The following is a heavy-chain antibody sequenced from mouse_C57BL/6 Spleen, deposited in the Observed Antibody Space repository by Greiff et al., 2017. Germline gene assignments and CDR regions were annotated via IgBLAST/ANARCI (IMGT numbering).Heavy chain of an antibody. V-gene: IGHV1-18*01. J-gene: IGHJ2*01. CDR1: GYTFTDYN. CDR3: ARTPYYYGSSSVYFDY. CDR2: INPNNGGT. D-gene: IGHD1-1*01. Sequence: VQLQQSGPELVKPGASVKIPCKASGYTFTDYNMDWVKQSHGKSLEWIGEINPNNGGTIYNQKFKGKATLTVDKSSSTAYMQLRSLTSEDTAVYTCARTPYYYGSSSVYFDYWGKGTTLTVSS.